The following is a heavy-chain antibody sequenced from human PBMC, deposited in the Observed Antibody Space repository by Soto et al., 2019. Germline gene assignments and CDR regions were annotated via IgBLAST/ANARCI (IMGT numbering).Heavy chain of an antibody. CDR1: GGSISSYY. J-gene: IGHJ5*02. D-gene: IGHD1-1*01. Sequence: PSETLSLICTVSGGSISSYYWSWIRQPPGKGLEWIGYIYYSGSTNYNPSLKSRVTISVDTSKNQFSLKLSSVTAADTAVYYCARGEVAPWNNWFEPWGQGTLVTVSS. CDR3: ARGEVAPWNNWFEP. V-gene: IGHV4-59*01. CDR2: IYYSGST.